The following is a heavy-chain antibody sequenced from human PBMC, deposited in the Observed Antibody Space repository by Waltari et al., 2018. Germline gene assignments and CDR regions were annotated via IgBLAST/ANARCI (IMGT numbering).Heavy chain of an antibody. CDR1: GGTFSSYA. J-gene: IGHJ6*02. Sequence: QVQLVQSGAEVKKPGSSVEVSCKASGGTFSSYATSWVRQAPGQGLEWMGGIIPIFGTANYAQKFQGRVTITADESTSTAYMELSSLRSEDTAVYYCASPLPAYYYYYGMDVWGQGTTVTVSS. CDR2: IIPIFGTA. CDR3: ASPLPAYYYYYGMDV. V-gene: IGHV1-69*13.